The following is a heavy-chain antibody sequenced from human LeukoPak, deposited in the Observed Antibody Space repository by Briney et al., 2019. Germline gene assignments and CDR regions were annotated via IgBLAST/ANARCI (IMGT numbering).Heavy chain of an antibody. Sequence: GASVKVSCKASGYTFTGYYMHWVRQAPGQGLEWMGWINPNSGGTNYAQKFQGRVTMTRDTFISTAYMELSRLRSDDTAVYYCARDRTVWGAKDAFDIWGEGTMVTVSS. J-gene: IGHJ3*02. D-gene: IGHD1-26*01. CDR2: INPNSGGT. V-gene: IGHV1-2*02. CDR1: GYTFTGYY. CDR3: ARDRTVWGAKDAFDI.